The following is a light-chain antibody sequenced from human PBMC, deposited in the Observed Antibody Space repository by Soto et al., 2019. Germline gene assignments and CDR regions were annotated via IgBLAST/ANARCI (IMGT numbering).Light chain of an antibody. CDR2: EVT. CDR1: SSDVGGYDY. CDR3: SAYTSSSTHV. Sequence: QSALTQPASVSGSPGQSITISCTGTSSDVGGYDYVSWYQQHPGKAPKLVIYEVTNRPSGVSNRFSGSKSGNTASLTIFGLQAEDEADYYCSAYTSSSTHVFGSGTKVTVL. V-gene: IGLV2-14*01. J-gene: IGLJ1*01.